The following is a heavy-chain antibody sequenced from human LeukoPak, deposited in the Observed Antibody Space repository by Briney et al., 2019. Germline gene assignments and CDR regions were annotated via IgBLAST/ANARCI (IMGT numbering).Heavy chain of an antibody. Sequence: GGSLRLSCAASGFTFSTYAVSWVRPAPGKGLEGVSDISGSGGSTYYADSVKGRFTISRDNSKDTVYLQMNSLRVDDTAVYYCAKSNREQLVRSYGLDVWGQGTTVTVSS. CDR3: AKSNREQLVRSYGLDV. CDR1: GFTFSTYA. J-gene: IGHJ6*02. V-gene: IGHV3-23*01. CDR2: ISGSGGST. D-gene: IGHD6-13*01.